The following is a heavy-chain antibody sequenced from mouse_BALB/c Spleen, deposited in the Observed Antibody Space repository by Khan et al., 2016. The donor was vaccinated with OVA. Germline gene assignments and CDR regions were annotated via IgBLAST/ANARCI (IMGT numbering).Heavy chain of an antibody. J-gene: IGHJ3*01. V-gene: IGHV1-4*01. CDR3: VREGAYYRSDGWFAY. CDR2: INPTNGYT. D-gene: IGHD2-14*01. CDR1: GYTFTSYT. Sequence: VQLQQSGAELARPGASVKMSCKASGYTFTSYTMHWVKQRPGQGLDWIGYINPTNGYTNYNQKFKDQATLTADKSSSTAYMQLRSLTSEDSAVYYCVREGAYYRSDGWFAYWGQGTLVTVSA.